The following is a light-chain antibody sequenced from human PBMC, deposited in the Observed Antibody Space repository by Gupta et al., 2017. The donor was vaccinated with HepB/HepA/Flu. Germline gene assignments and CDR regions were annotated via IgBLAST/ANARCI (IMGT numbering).Light chain of an antibody. CDR2: EVY. CDR1: GSDVGRYTR. CDR3: CSYAGTFYV. J-gene: IGLJ1*01. Sequence: QSALTQPRSVSGSPGQSVTISCTGTGSDVGRYTRVSWYQQPPGTAPKLMIYEVYNRPSGAPDRFSGSTSGTTASLTISGLQAEDEDDYYCCSYAGTFYVFGTGTTVTVL. V-gene: IGLV2-11*01.